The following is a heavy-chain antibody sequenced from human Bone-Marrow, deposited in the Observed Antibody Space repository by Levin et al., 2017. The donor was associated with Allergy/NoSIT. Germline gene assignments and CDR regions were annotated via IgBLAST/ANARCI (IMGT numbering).Heavy chain of an antibody. CDR3: ARPLARYDIWSRNPRYKYYGMDV. CDR2: ISSSSTYI. D-gene: IGHD3-3*01. CDR1: GFTSSSYS. Sequence: PGGSLRLSCAASGFTSSSYSMNWVRQAPGKGLEWVSSISSSSTYIFYAESVKGRFTMSRDNAKNSLYLQMNSLRVEDTAVYYCARPLARYDIWSRNPRYKYYGMDVWGQGTTVTVSS. V-gene: IGHV3-21*01. J-gene: IGHJ6*02.